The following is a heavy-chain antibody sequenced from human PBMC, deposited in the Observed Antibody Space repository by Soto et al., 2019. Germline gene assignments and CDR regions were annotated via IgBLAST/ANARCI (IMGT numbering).Heavy chain of an antibody. J-gene: IGHJ4*02. CDR1: VGSFSGYY. Sequence: PSETLSLTCAVYVGSFSGYYWGLIRQPPGKGLECIWYIYHSGSTYYNPSLKSRVTISVDTSKNQFSLKLSSVTAADTAVYYCDREDMSGGPFEYWGQGTLVTVSS. V-gene: IGHV4-34*01. D-gene: IGHD2-15*01. CDR2: IYHSGST. CDR3: DREDMSGGPFEY.